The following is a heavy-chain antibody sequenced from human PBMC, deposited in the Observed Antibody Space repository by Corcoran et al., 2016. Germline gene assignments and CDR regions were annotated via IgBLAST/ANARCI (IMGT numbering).Heavy chain of an antibody. CDR2: INHSGST. CDR3: ASYTAMEPGYFDY. D-gene: IGHD5-18*01. J-gene: IGHJ4*02. Sequence: QVQLQQWGAGLLKPSETLSLTCAVYGGSFSGYYWSWIRQPPGKGLEWIGEINHSGSTNYNPSLKSRVTISVDTSKNQFSLKLSSVTAADTAVYYCASYTAMEPGYFDYWGQGTLVTVSS. CDR1: GGSFSGYY. V-gene: IGHV4-34*01.